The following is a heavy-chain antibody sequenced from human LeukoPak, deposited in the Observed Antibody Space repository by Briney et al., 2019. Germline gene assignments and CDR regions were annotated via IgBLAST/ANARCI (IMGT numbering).Heavy chain of an antibody. CDR1: GFTFSSYA. CDR3: AKEPQWLVPKSGYYFGY. V-gene: IGHV3-23*01. CDR2: ISGSGGST. D-gene: IGHD6-19*01. J-gene: IGHJ4*02. Sequence: GGSLRLSCAASGFTFSSYAMSWVRQAPGKGLEWVSAISGSGGSTYYADSVKGRFTISRDNSKNTLYLQMNSLRAEDTAVYYCAKEPQWLVPKSGYYFGYWGQGTLVTVSS.